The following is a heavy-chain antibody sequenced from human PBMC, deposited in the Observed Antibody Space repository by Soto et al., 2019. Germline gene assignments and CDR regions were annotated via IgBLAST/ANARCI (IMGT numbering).Heavy chain of an antibody. Sequence: QVQLQESGPGLVKPSQTLSLTCTVSGGSNNSGDYYWSWIRQPPGKGLEWIGYIYHSGSTYYNPSLKSRVTISVNTSKNQFSLKLSSVTAADTAVYYCARERPDGARLDPWGQGTLFTVSS. CDR2: IYHSGST. CDR1: GGSNNSGDYY. V-gene: IGHV4-30-4*01. J-gene: IGHJ5*02. CDR3: ARERPDGARLDP. D-gene: IGHD6-6*01.